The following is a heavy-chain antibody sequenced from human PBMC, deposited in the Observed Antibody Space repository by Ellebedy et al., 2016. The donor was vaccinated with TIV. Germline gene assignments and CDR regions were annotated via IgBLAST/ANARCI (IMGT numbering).Heavy chain of an antibody. CDR1: GYSFTTSW. D-gene: IGHD4-17*01. CDR2: IYPADSTV. Sequence: GESLKISCQASGYSFTTSWIGWVRQMPGKGLELMGIIYPADSTVRYSPSFQGLVTISADRSISTAFLQWSSLTASDTAMYYCARPVCEYDDYYPYYSYYYMDVWGTGTTVTVSS. CDR3: ARPVCEYDDYYPYYSYYYMDV. J-gene: IGHJ6*03. V-gene: IGHV5-51*01.